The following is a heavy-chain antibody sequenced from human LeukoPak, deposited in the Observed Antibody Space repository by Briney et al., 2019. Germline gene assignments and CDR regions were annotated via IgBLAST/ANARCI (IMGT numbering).Heavy chain of an antibody. Sequence: GGSLRLSCVASGFTFSNYWLTWVRQAPGKGLEWVANIKHDGSDQYYLDSVKGRFTISRDNAKNSLYLQMNSLRAEDTAVYYCAREEYSSSSGVYYFDYWGQGTLVTVSS. CDR1: GFTFSNYW. J-gene: IGHJ4*02. CDR3: AREEYSSSSGVYYFDY. D-gene: IGHD6-6*01. CDR2: IKHDGSDQ. V-gene: IGHV3-7*01.